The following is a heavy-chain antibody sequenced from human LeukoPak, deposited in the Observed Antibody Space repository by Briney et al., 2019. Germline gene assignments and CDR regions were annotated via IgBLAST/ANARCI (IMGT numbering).Heavy chain of an antibody. CDR3: ASDRIEVDAFDI. J-gene: IGHJ3*02. V-gene: IGHV4-61*02. CDR1: GGSISSGSYF. Sequence: PSESLSLTCTVSGGSISSGSYFWSWIRQPAGTGLEWIVRIYTSGSTNYNPSLKSRFTISVNTSKNQFSLKLSSVTAADTAVYYCASDRIEVDAFDIWGQGTMVTVSS. CDR2: IYTSGST. D-gene: IGHD2-15*01.